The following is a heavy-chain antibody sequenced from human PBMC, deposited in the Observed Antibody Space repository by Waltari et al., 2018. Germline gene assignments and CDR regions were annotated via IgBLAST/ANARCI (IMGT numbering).Heavy chain of an antibody. V-gene: IGHV1-3*01. Sequence: QVQLVQSGAEVKKPGASVKVSCKASGYTFTSYAMHWVRQAPGQRLEWMGWINAVNGNTKYSQKFQGRVTITRDTSASTAYMELSSLRSKDTAVHYCARGDYSNYELDYWGQGTLVTVSS. CDR1: GYTFTSYA. CDR3: ARGDYSNYELDY. J-gene: IGHJ4*02. CDR2: INAVNGNT. D-gene: IGHD4-4*01.